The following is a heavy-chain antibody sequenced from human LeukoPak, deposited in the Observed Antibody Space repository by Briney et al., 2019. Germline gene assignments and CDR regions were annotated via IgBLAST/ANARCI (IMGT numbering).Heavy chain of an antibody. CDR1: GFTFDDYA. V-gene: IGHV3-9*01. CDR3: AKSSYYDTSGSYREYYFDY. D-gene: IGHD3-22*01. CDR2: ISWNSGSI. Sequence: GRSLRLSCAASGFTFDDYAMHWVRQAPGKGLEWVSGISWNSGSIGYADSVKGRFTISRDNSKNTLYLQMNSLRAEDTALYYCAKSSYYDTSGSYREYYFDYWGQGALVTVSS. J-gene: IGHJ4*02.